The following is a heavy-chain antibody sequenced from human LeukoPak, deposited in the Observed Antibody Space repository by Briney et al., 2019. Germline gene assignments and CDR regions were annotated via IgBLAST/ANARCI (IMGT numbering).Heavy chain of an antibody. CDR1: GGSISSYY. CDR3: ARRPPALYCGGDCSYFDY. J-gene: IGHJ4*02. V-gene: IGHV4-59*08. Sequence: SETLSLTCTVSGGSISSYYWSWIRQPPGKGLEWSGYIYYSGSTNYNPSLKSRVTISVDTSKNQFSLKLSSVTAADTAVYYCARRPPALYCGGDCSYFDYWGQGTLVTVSS. D-gene: IGHD2-21*02. CDR2: IYYSGST.